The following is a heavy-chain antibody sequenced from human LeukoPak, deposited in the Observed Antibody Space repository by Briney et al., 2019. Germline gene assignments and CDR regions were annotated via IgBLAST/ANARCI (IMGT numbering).Heavy chain of an antibody. CDR3: ARSRAAVVMGELIPSFYYGMDV. CDR1: GFTFSNYW. Sequence: PGGSLRLSCAASGFTFSNYWMNWVRQVPGKRLEWVATIKQDGGERYYVDSVEGRFTISGDNGKTSVYLQMNSLRADDTAVYYCARSRAAVVMGELIPSFYYGMDVWGQGTTVTDSS. J-gene: IGHJ6*02. V-gene: IGHV3-7*03. D-gene: IGHD3-16*01. CDR2: IKQDGGER.